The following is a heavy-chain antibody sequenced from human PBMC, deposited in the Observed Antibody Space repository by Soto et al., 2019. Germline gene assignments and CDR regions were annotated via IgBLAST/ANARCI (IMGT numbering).Heavy chain of an antibody. CDR1: GGTVTDYS. CDR3: ARKDSSSLDS. Sequence: QVQLVQSGAEVKTPGSSVKVSCKPSGGTVTDYSFDWVRQAPGQGLEWMGRTIPIVGTASYAQKFQGRVTITADKSTSTVYMELSSLRSEDTAVYYCARKDSSSLDSWGQGTLVTVSA. J-gene: IGHJ4*02. D-gene: IGHD3-22*01. CDR2: TIPIVGTA. V-gene: IGHV1-69*08.